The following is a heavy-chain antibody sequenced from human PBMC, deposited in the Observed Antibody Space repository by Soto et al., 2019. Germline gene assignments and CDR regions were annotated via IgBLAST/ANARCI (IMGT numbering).Heavy chain of an antibody. Sequence: SVKVSCKASGGTFSSYAISWVRQAPGQGLEWMGGIIPIFGTANYAQKFQGRVTITADKSTSTAYMELSSLRSEDTAVYYCARGRHGYTNLLHYYYGMDVWGQGTTVTVSS. CDR2: IIPIFGTA. D-gene: IGHD5-12*01. J-gene: IGHJ6*02. CDR1: GGTFSSYA. V-gene: IGHV1-69*06. CDR3: ARGRHGYTNLLHYYYGMDV.